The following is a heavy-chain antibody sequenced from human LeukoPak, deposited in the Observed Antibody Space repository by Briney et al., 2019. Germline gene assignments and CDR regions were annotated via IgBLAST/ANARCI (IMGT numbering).Heavy chain of an antibody. J-gene: IGHJ4*02. Sequence: GRSLRLTCAASGFTFSGYGMQWVRQAPGDGLQWVAFIWHDGSKKYYADSVKGRFTVSRDDSKNTLYLQMNSLRAEDTAVYYCVRELEDYYDASGSPDYWGQGTLVTVSS. V-gene: IGHV3-33*01. CDR1: GFTFSGYG. D-gene: IGHD3-22*01. CDR3: VRELEDYYDASGSPDY. CDR2: IWHDGSKK.